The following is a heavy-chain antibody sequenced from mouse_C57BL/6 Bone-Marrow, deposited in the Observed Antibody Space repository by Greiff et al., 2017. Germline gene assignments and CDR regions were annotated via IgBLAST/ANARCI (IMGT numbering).Heavy chain of an antibody. D-gene: IGHD1-1*01. CDR2: IYPGSGST. Sequence: QVQLQQPGAELVKPGASVKMSCKASGYTFTSYWITWVKQRPGQGLEWIGDIYPGSGSTNYNEKFKSKATLTVDTSSSTAYMQLSSLTSEDSAVYYCARAVTTVVSNFDVWGTGTTVTVSS. J-gene: IGHJ1*03. V-gene: IGHV1-55*01. CDR3: ARAVTTVVSNFDV. CDR1: GYTFTSYW.